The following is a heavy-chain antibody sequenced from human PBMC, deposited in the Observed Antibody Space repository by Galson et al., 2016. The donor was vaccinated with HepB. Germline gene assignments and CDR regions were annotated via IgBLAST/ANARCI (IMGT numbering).Heavy chain of an antibody. Sequence: SLRLSCAASGFTFSSHWMHWVRQAPGKGLEWVANINQDGGEKYYVDSVKGRFPISRDNAKNPLYLQMNSLRAEDTAVFYCANHRGWGQGTLVTVSS. CDR2: INQDGGEK. V-gene: IGHV3-7*03. J-gene: IGHJ4*02. CDR3: ANHRG. D-gene: IGHD1-14*01. CDR1: GFTFSSHW.